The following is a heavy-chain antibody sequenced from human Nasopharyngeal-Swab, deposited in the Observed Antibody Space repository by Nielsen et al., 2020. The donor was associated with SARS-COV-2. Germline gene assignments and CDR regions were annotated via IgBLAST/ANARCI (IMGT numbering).Heavy chain of an antibody. V-gene: IGHV3-21*01. CDR1: GFTFSSYS. CDR3: ARDHFGDYVEDF. J-gene: IGHJ4*02. D-gene: IGHD4-17*01. CDR2: INSRNYI. Sequence: GVLKISCAATGFTFSSYSMNWVRQAPGKGLEWVSSINSRNYIDYADSVKGRFTISRDNAKNSLYLQMSSLRAEDTAVYYCARDHFGDYVEDFWGQGTLVTVSS.